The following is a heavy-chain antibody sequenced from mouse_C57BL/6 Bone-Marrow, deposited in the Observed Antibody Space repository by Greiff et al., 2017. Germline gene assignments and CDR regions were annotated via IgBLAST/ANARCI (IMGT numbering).Heavy chain of an antibody. J-gene: IGHJ1*03. CDR2: IYPGDGDT. V-gene: IGHV1-82*01. Sequence: VKLMESGPELVKPGASVKISCQASGYAFSSSWMNWVKQRPGKGLEWIGRIYPGDGDTNYNGKFKGKASLTADKSSSTAYMQLSSLTSEDSAVYFCAYGSSLYWYFDVWGTGTTVTVSS. CDR3: AYGSSLYWYFDV. CDR1: GYAFSSSW. D-gene: IGHD1-1*01.